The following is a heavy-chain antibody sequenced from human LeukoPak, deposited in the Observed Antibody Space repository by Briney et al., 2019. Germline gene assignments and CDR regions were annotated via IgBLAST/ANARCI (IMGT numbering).Heavy chain of an antibody. Sequence: SETLSLTCNVSGASISSYYWSWIRQPPGKGLEWIGYIYYSGSTNYNPSLKSRVTISVDTSKNQFSLKLSSVTAADTAVYYCAREQLERRSYYYYMDVWGKGTTVTISS. D-gene: IGHD1-1*01. CDR2: IYYSGST. J-gene: IGHJ6*03. V-gene: IGHV4-59*01. CDR3: AREQLERRSYYYYMDV. CDR1: GASISSYY.